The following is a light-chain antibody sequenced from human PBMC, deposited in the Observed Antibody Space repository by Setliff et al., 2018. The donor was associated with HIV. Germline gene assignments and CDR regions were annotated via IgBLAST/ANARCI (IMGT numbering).Light chain of an antibody. Sequence: QSALTQPRSVSGSPGQSVTISCTGTSSDVGGYNLVSWYQQHPGKAPKLIIYEVNNRPSGVPFRFSGSKSGNTASLTISGLQAEDEADYYCCSHAGLTSYVFGSGTKVTVL. CDR3: CSHAGLTSYV. CDR1: SSDVGGYNL. CDR2: EVN. V-gene: IGLV2-11*01. J-gene: IGLJ1*01.